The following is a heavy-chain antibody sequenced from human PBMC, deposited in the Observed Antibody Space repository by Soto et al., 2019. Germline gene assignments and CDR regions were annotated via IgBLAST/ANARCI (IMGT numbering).Heavy chain of an antibody. V-gene: IGHV4-31*03. Sequence: SETLSLTCTVSGGSLSSGPYSWGWIRQHPGKGLEWIGYIYYSGSTYYNPSLKSRVTISVDTSKNQFSLKLSSVTAADTAVYYCARDQRYSSSWYVGWFDPWGQGTLVTVSS. CDR2: IYYSGST. CDR3: ARDQRYSSSWYVGWFDP. J-gene: IGHJ5*02. D-gene: IGHD6-13*01. CDR1: GGSLSSGPYS.